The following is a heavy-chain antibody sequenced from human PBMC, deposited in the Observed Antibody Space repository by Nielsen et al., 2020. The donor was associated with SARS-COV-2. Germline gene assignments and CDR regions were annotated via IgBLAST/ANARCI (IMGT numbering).Heavy chain of an antibody. CDR3: ARVDGDYYDSSGYLDY. J-gene: IGHJ4*02. CDR1: GGSFSGYY. Sequence: ESLKISCAVYGGSFSGYYWSWIRQPPGKGLEWIGEINHSGSTNYNPSLKSRVTISVDTSKNQFSLKLSSVTAADTAVYYCARVDGDYYDSSGYLDYWGQGTLVTVSS. D-gene: IGHD3-22*01. V-gene: IGHV4-34*01. CDR2: INHSGST.